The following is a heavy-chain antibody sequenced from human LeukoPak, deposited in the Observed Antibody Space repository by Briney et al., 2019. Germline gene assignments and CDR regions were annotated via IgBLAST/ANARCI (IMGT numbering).Heavy chain of an antibody. J-gene: IGHJ4*02. CDR3: ARGRFGELYFDY. Sequence: TPAETLSLTCTVSGLSISSYYWSWIRQPPGKGLEWIGYIYYSGSTNYNPSLKSRVTISVDTSKNQFSLKLSSVTAADTAVYYCARGRFGELYFDYWGQGTLVTVSS. D-gene: IGHD3-10*01. V-gene: IGHV4-59*01. CDR2: IYYSGST. CDR1: GLSISSYY.